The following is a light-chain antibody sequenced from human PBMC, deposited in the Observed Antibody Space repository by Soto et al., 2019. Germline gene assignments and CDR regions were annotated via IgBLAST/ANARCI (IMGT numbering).Light chain of an antibody. Sequence: DIHLTQSPSTLSASVGDRVTITCRASQSISSWLAWYQQKPGKAPKLLIYKASTLESGVPSRFSGSGSGTEFTLTISSLQPDDFATPYCQHWVDYMWTFGQGTKVEIK. J-gene: IGKJ1*01. V-gene: IGKV1-5*03. CDR2: KAS. CDR1: QSISSW. CDR3: QHWVDYMWT.